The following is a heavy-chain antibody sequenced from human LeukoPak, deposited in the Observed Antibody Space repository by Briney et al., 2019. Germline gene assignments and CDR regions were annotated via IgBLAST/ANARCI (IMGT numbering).Heavy chain of an antibody. CDR2: IYHSGST. J-gene: IGHJ5*02. CDR3: ARGGYYGSGNDFRFDP. Sequence: SETLSLTCTASGYSISSGSYWGWIRQPPGKGLEWIASIYHSGSTYYNPSLKSRVTISVDTSKSQFSLKLSSVTAADTAIYYCARGGYYGSGNDFRFDPWGQGTLVTVSS. V-gene: IGHV4-38-2*02. CDR1: GYSISSGSY. D-gene: IGHD3-10*01.